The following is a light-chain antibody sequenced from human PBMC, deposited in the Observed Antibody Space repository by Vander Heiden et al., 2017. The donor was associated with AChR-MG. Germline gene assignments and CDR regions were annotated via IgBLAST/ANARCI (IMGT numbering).Light chain of an antibody. CDR2: EIS. Sequence: QSALTQPPPASGSPGQSVTISCTGTSGDVGRYKFVSWYQQHPGNAPKLLMFEISQRPSGVPDRFSGSKSGNTASLTVSGLQAEDEADYYCASFAGSNNLIFGGGTKLTVL. CDR1: SGDVGRYKF. CDR3: ASFAGSNNLI. V-gene: IGLV2-8*01. J-gene: IGLJ2*01.